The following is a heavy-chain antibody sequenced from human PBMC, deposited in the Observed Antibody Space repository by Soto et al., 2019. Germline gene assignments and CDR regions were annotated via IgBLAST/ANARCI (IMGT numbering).Heavy chain of an antibody. Sequence: SETLSLTCTVSGGSISTYYWTWIRPPLGKGLEWIGYIYYSVSTNYNPSLKSRVTISVDTSKNQFSLKLSSVTAADTAVYYCARVGRLGYYYGMDVWGQGTTVT. J-gene: IGHJ6*02. D-gene: IGHD3-16*01. V-gene: IGHV4-59*01. CDR1: GGSISTYY. CDR3: ARVGRLGYYYGMDV. CDR2: IYYSVST.